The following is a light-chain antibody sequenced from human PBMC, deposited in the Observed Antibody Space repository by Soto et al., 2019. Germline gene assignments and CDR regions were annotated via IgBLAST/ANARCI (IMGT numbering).Light chain of an antibody. CDR1: QNIGKF. J-gene: IGKJ4*01. Sequence: DIQMTQSPSSLSASVGDRVTITCRPSQNIGKFLNWYQQRPGKAPTALIHATSTLQSGVSTRFSGSGSDTLFTLTISSLQPEDCATYFWQQSFSSPLTFGGGTKVEV. CDR3: QQSFSSPLT. V-gene: IGKV1-39*01. CDR2: ATS.